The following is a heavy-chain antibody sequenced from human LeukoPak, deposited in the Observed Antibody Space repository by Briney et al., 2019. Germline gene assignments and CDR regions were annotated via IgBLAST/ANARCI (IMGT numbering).Heavy chain of an antibody. V-gene: IGHV5-51*01. D-gene: IGHD6-13*01. J-gene: IGHJ4*02. Sequence: GESLKISCKTSGYSFTSYWIHWVRQMPGKGLEWMGIIYPGDSDTRYSPSFQGQVTISADKSISTAYLQWSSLKASDTAMYYCARGEPSSSWSFDYWGQGTLVTVSS. CDR3: ARGEPSSSWSFDY. CDR2: IYPGDSDT. CDR1: GYSFTSYW.